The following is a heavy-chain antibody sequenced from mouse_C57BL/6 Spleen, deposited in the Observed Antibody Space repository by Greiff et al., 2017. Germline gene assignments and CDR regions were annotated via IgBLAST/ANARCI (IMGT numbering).Heavy chain of an antibody. D-gene: IGHD2-4*01. CDR3: ARRGHYDYDWYYGV. CDR1: GYTFTSYW. CDR2: IHPNSGST. Sequence: QVQLQQSGAELVKPGASVKLSCKASGYTFTSYWMHWVKQRPGQSLEWIGMIHPNSGSTNYNEKVKSKFTLTVDKSSSTAYLPLSSLTSEDSAVYYCARRGHYDYDWYYGVWGTAPTVTFAS. V-gene: IGHV1-64*01. J-gene: IGHJ1*03.